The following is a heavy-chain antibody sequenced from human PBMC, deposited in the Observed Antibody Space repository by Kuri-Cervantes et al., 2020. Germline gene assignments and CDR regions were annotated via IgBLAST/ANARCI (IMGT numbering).Heavy chain of an antibody. CDR2: IYYSGST. V-gene: IGHV4-39*01. J-gene: IGHJ4*02. Sequence: SETLSLTCAVSGGSISSSNWWSWVRQPPGKGLEWIGSIYYSGSTYYNPSLKSRVTISVDTSKNQFSLKLSSVTAADTAVYYCATNTPLDYWGQGTLVTVSS. D-gene: IGHD1/OR15-1a*01. CDR1: GGSISSSNW. CDR3: ATNTPLDY.